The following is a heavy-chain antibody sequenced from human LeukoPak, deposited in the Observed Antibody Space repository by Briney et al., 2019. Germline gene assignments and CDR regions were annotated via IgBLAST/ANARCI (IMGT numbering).Heavy chain of an antibody. CDR3: ARDWGKAAAGNAV. CDR2: INAGNGNT. D-gene: IGHD6-13*01. J-gene: IGHJ4*02. Sequence: ASVKVSCKASGYTFTSYAMHWVRQAPGQRLEWMGWINAGNGNTKYSQKFQGRVTITRDTSASTAYMELSSLRSEDPAVYYCARDWGKAAAGNAVWGQGTLVTVSS. V-gene: IGHV1-3*01. CDR1: GYTFTSYA.